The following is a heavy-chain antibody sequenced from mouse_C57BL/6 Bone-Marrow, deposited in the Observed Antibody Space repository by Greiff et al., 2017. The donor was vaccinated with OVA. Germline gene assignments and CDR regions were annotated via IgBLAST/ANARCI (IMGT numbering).Heavy chain of an antibody. CDR2: IYPGDGDT. D-gene: IGHD2-4*01. Sequence: QVQLQQSGPELVKPGASVKISCKASGYAFSSSWMNWVKQRPGKGLEWIGRIYPGDGDTNYNGKFKGKATLTADKSSSTAYMQLSSLTSEDSAVYFCARRTYYDYGFDYWGQGTTLTVSS. CDR1: GYAFSSSW. J-gene: IGHJ2*01. CDR3: ARRTYYDYGFDY. V-gene: IGHV1-82*01.